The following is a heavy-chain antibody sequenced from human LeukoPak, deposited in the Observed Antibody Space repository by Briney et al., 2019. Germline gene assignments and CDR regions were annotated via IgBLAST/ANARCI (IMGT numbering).Heavy chain of an antibody. D-gene: IGHD2-21*02. CDR3: ARGYCGGDCYSEYYYYYYGMDV. J-gene: IGHJ6*02. Sequence: ASVKVSCKASGYTFTGYYMRWVRQAPGQGLEWMGWINPNSGGTNYAQKFQGRVTMTRDTSISTAYMELSRLRSDDTAVYYCARGYCGGDCYSEYYYYYYGMDVWGQGTTVTVSS. CDR2: INPNSGGT. V-gene: IGHV1-2*02. CDR1: GYTFTGYY.